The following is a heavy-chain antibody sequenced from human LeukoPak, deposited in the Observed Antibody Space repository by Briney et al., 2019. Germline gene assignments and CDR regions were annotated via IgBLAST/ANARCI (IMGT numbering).Heavy chain of an antibody. CDR2: IRSKAYGGTT. Sequence: PGGSLRLSCAASGFTFSNAWMSWVRQAPGKGLEWVGFIRSKAYGGTTEYAASVKGRFTISRDDSKSIAYLQMNSLKTEDTAVYYCTRDGVVAATIAFDIWGQGTMVTVSS. CDR3: TRDGVVAATIAFDI. CDR1: GFTFSNAW. J-gene: IGHJ3*02. V-gene: IGHV3-49*04. D-gene: IGHD2-15*01.